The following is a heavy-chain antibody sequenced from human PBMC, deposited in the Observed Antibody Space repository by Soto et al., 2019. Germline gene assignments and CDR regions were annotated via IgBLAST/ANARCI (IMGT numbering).Heavy chain of an antibody. J-gene: IGHJ4*02. CDR1: GFTFSSAW. CDR2: IKTKTDGGTA. V-gene: IGHV3-15*01. CDR3: SRGARLAD. D-gene: IGHD6-19*01. Sequence: GGSXRLSCAASGFTFSSAWMSWVRQAPGMGLEWVGHIKTKTDGGTADYAAPVKGRFTISRDDSKNMLYLQMNSLKTEDTAVYYCSRGARLADWGQGTLVTVSS.